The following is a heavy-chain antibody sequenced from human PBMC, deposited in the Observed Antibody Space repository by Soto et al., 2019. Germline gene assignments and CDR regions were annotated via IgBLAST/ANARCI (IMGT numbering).Heavy chain of an antibody. Sequence: PSETLSLTCTVSRGSIRSYYWSYIRQPPGKGLEWIGYIYYSGSTNYNPSLKSRVTISVDTSKNQFSLKLSSVTAADTAVYYCARQRVAGRLDYWGQGTLVTVSS. J-gene: IGHJ4*02. CDR3: ARQRVAGRLDY. CDR1: RGSIRSYY. V-gene: IGHV4-59*08. CDR2: IYYSGST. D-gene: IGHD6-19*01.